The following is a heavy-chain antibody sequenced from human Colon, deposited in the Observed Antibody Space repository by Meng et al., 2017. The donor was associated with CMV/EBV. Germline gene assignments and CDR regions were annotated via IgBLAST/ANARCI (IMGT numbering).Heavy chain of an antibody. J-gene: IGHJ4*02. CDR3: VRESWYFDF. D-gene: IGHD6-13*01. CDR2: IYPQDGGT. V-gene: IGHV1-2*02. CDR1: GYTFTANH. Sequence: QLVTSGTEGKQPGASVNVSCQTSGYTFTANHLHWVRQAPGQGLEWMGWIYPQDGGTYFAQKFQDRVTLTRDTSITTAYMELSGLTSDDTAIYYCVRESWYFDFWGEGTLVTVSS.